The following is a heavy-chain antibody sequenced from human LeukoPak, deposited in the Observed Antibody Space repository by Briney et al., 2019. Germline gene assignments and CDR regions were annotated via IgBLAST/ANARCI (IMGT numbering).Heavy chain of an antibody. D-gene: IGHD2-2*01. Sequence: GGSLRLSCAASGFTFSTYEMNWVRQAPGKGLEWVSYISSRDSTIYYADSVKGRFTISRDNAKNSLYLQMNSLRAEDTAVYYCARRCCSSSSCTLDYWGQGTLVTVSS. CDR3: ARRCCSSSSCTLDY. CDR2: ISSRDSTI. J-gene: IGHJ4*02. CDR1: GFTFSTYE. V-gene: IGHV3-48*03.